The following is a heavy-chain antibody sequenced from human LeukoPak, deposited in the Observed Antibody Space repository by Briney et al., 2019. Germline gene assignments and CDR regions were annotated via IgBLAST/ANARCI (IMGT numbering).Heavy chain of an antibody. D-gene: IGHD2-15*01. V-gene: IGHV3-30*18. CDR1: GFTFSSYG. J-gene: IGHJ6*01. Sequence: PGGSLRLSCAASGFTFSSYGRHWVRQAPGKGLEWVAVISYGGSNKYYPDSVKGRFTISRDNSKNTLYLQMNGLRAEDTPVYYCAKAGVADYSDYYVTDVSGQGTTVTVSS. CDR2: ISYGGSNK. CDR3: AKAGVADYSDYYVTDV.